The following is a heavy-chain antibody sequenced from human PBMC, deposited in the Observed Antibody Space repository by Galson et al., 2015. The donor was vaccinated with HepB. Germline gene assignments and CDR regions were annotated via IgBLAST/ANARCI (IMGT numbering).Heavy chain of an antibody. V-gene: IGHV3-13*01. J-gene: IGHJ6*02. CDR2: IGTAGDT. CDR3: ARGKVLRYFDWLSNYYYYYGMDV. D-gene: IGHD3-9*01. CDR1: GFTFSSYD. Sequence: SLRLSCAASGFTFSSYDMHWVRQATGKGLEWVSAIGTAGDTYYPGSVKGRFTISRENAKNSLYLQMNSLRAGDTAVYYCARGKVLRYFDWLSNYYYYYGMDVWGQGTTVTVSS.